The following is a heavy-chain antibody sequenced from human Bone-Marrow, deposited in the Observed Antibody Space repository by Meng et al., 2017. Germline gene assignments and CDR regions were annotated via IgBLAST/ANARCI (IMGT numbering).Heavy chain of an antibody. CDR2: ISYDGSNK. Sequence: GESLKISCAASGFTFSSYAMHWVRQAPGKGLEWVAVISYDGSNKYYADSEKGRFTISIDNSKTTLYLQMNSLRAEDAAVYYCARVGVYSSGWYGDYFDYWGQGTLVTVSS. CDR1: GFTFSSYA. D-gene: IGHD6-19*01. V-gene: IGHV3-30*01. CDR3: ARVGVYSSGWYGDYFDY. J-gene: IGHJ4*02.